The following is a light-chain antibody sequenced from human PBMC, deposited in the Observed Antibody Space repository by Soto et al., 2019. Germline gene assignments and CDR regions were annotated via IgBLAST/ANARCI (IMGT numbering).Light chain of an antibody. CDR3: QQYGSSPYT. CDR1: QSVSSSY. V-gene: IGKV3-20*01. J-gene: IGKJ2*01. CDR2: GAS. Sequence: EIVLTQSPGTLSLSPGERATLSCRASQSVSSSYLAWYQQKPGQAPRLLIYGASTRATGTPDRFSGSGSGTDFTLTINRLEPEDFEVYYCQQYGSSPYTFGQGTKLEIK.